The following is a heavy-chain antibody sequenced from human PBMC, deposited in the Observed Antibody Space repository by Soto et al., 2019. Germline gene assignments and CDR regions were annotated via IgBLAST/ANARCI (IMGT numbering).Heavy chain of an antibody. V-gene: IGHV3-74*01. D-gene: IGHD3-10*01. CDR1: GFTFSNYW. CDR3: ERGGFDYCPGRMDV. CDR2: TKSDGSGT. J-gene: IGHJ6*04. Sequence: EVQLVESGGGLLQPGGSLTLSCTASGFTFSNYWMHWVRQAPGKGLVWVSRTKSDGSGTSYTDSVKGRFTISRDNAYNPLYLQMSNLRAEDTAVYYWERGGFDYCPGRMDVWGKGTTVIGSS.